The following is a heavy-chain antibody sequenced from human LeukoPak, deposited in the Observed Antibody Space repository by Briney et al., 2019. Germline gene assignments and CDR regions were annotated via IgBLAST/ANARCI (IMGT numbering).Heavy chain of an antibody. CDR1: GYTFIDYY. CDR3: ARGSRFHPQNWFDP. Sequence: ASVKVSCKASGYTFIDYYIHWVRQAPGQGLEWMGWVGPNTGGTYYAQTFQGRVTMTSAASISTVYMELTSLTYDDTAVYYCARGSRFHPQNWFDPWGQGTLITVS. CDR2: VGPNTGGT. D-gene: IGHD3-10*01. J-gene: IGHJ5*02. V-gene: IGHV1-2*02.